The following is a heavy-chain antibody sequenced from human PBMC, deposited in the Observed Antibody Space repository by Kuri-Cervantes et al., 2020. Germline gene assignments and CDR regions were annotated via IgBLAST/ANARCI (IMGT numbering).Heavy chain of an antibody. CDR3: VRRSSGWYFDF. J-gene: IGHJ5*01. CDR2: ISYDGSNK. CDR1: GFTFSSYG. D-gene: IGHD6-19*01. Sequence: GESLKISCAASGFTFSSYGMHWVRQAPGKGLEWVAVISYDGSNKYYADSVKGRFTISRDNSKNMLFLEMNSVRADDTAIYYCVRRSSGWYFDFWGQGMLVTVSS. V-gene: IGHV3-30*03.